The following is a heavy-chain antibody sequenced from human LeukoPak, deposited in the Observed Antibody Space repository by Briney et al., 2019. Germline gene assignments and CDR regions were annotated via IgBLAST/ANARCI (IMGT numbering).Heavy chain of an antibody. D-gene: IGHD3-10*01. CDR3: AKDEEVDMVRGVIGYFDY. CDR2: IEQDGSEK. J-gene: IGHJ4*02. Sequence: GGSLRLSCAASGFTFSSYWMSWVRQAPGKGLEWVANIEQDGSEKNYVDSVKCRFTISRDNAKTSLYLQMNSLRAEDTAVYYCAKDEEVDMVRGVIGYFDYWGQGTLVTVSA. CDR1: GFTFSSYW. V-gene: IGHV3-7*03.